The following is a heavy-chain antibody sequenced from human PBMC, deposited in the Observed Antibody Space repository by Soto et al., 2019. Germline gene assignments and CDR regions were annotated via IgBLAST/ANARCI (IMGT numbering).Heavy chain of an antibody. CDR2: ISSSSSTI. CDR3: ASGGGYELGIKYFDL. CDR1: GFTFSSYS. Sequence: GGSLRLSCAASGFTFSSYSMNWVRQAPGKGLEWVSYISSSSSTIYYADSVKGRFTISRDNAKNSLYLQMNSLRAEDTAVYYCASGGGYELGIKYFDLWGRGTLVTVSS. V-gene: IGHV3-48*04. D-gene: IGHD7-27*01. J-gene: IGHJ2*01.